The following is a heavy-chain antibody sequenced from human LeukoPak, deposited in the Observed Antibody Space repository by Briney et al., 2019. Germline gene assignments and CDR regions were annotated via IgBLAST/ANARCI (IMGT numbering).Heavy chain of an antibody. CDR1: GGSISSYY. V-gene: IGHV4-59*01. Sequence: SETLSLTCTVSGGSISSYYWSWIRQPPGKGLEWIGYIYYSGSTNYNPSLKSRVTISVDTSKNQFSLKLSSVTTADTAVYYCARAPSIIVVGHFDYWGQGTLVTVSS. CDR3: ARAPSIIVVGHFDY. CDR2: IYYSGST. J-gene: IGHJ4*02. D-gene: IGHD3-22*01.